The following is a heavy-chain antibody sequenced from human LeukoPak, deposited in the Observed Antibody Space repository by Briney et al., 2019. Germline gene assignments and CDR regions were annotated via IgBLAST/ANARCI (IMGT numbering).Heavy chain of an antibody. CDR3: AKDEEGVDAFDI. V-gene: IGHV3-33*06. D-gene: IGHD3-10*01. CDR2: IWYDGSTK. J-gene: IGHJ3*02. Sequence: GGALRLSCAASGFTFSSYGMHWVRQAPGKGLEWVAVIWYDGSTKYYADSVQGRFTISRDNSRNTLYLQMNSLRAEDTAVYFCAKDEEGVDAFDIWGQGTMVTVSS. CDR1: GFTFSSYG.